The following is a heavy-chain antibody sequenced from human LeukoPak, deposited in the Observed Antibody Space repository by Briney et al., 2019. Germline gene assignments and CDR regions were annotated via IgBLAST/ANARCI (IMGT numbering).Heavy chain of an antibody. CDR2: IYPGDSDT. D-gene: IGHD3-10*01. Sequence: GESLKISCKGSGYTFTNYWIGWVRQMPGKGLEWMGIIYPGDSDTRYSPSFQGQVTISADKSISTAYLQWSSLKASDTAIYYCARHYYGSGSSGQNDYWGQGTLVTVSS. CDR1: GYTFTNYW. V-gene: IGHV5-51*01. CDR3: ARHYYGSGSSGQNDY. J-gene: IGHJ4*02.